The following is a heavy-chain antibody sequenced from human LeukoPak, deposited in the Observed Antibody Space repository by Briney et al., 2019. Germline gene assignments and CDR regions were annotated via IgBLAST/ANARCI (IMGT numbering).Heavy chain of an antibody. CDR1: GYTFTSYG. V-gene: IGHV1-18*01. D-gene: IGHD2-15*01. CDR2: ISAYNGNT. Sequence: ASVKVSCKASGYTFTSYGISWVRQAPGQGLEWMGWISAYNGNTNYAQKLQGRVTMTTDTSTSTAYMELRSLGFDDTAVYYCASSHCSGGTCYPPGVDYWGQGTLVTVSS. J-gene: IGHJ4*02. CDR3: ASSHCSGGTCYPPGVDY.